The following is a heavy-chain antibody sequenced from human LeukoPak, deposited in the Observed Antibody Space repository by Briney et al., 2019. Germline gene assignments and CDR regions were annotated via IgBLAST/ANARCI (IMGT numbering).Heavy chain of an antibody. J-gene: IGHJ4*02. Sequence: ASVKVSCKASGYTFTSYYMHWVRQAPGQGLEWMGIINPSGGSTSYAQKFQGRVTMTRDMSTSTVYMELSSLRSEDTAVYYCARGHSPLVPAAIYYFDYWGQGTLVTVSS. CDR1: GYTFTSYY. V-gene: IGHV1-46*01. CDR3: ARGHSPLVPAAIYYFDY. D-gene: IGHD2-2*01. CDR2: INPSGGST.